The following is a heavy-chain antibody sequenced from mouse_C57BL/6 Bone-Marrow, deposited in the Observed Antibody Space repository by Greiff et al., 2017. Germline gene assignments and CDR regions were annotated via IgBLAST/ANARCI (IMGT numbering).Heavy chain of an antibody. Sequence: VQLQQPGAELVKPGASVKLSCKASGYTFTSYWMQWVKQRPGQGLEWIGEIDPSDSYTNYNQKFKGKATLTVDTSSSTAYMQLSSLTSEDSAVYYCAREGVLLRPFAYWGLGTLVTVSA. CDR3: AREGVLLRPFAY. CDR2: IDPSDSYT. V-gene: IGHV1-50*01. D-gene: IGHD1-1*01. CDR1: GYTFTSYW. J-gene: IGHJ3*01.